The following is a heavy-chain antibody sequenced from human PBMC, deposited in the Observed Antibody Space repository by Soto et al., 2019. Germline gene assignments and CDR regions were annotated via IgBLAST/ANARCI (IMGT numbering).Heavy chain of an antibody. J-gene: IGHJ4*02. CDR1: GFTFGSYA. D-gene: IGHD1-1*01. CDR3: ARGGLEPFDH. V-gene: IGHV3-23*01. Sequence: GGSLRLSCAASGFTFGSYAMSWVRLAPGKGLEWVSVAGPSGSSTFYADSVRGRFTISRDNVENTLYLQMNDLRVEDTATYYCARGGLEPFDHWGQGALVTVSS. CDR2: AGPSGSST.